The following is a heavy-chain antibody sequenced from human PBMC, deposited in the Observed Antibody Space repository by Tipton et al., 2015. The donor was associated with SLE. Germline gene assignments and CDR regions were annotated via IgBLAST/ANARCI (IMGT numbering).Heavy chain of an antibody. Sequence: LRLSCTVSGGSISSSSYYLGWIRQPPGKGLEWIGSIYYSGSTYYNPSLKSRVTISVDTSKNQFSLKLSSVTAADTAVYYCARGGYSSPSLLDYWGQGTLVTVSS. V-gene: IGHV4-39*07. CDR1: GGSISSSSYY. J-gene: IGHJ4*02. CDR3: ARGGYSSPSLLDY. D-gene: IGHD6-13*01. CDR2: IYYSGST.